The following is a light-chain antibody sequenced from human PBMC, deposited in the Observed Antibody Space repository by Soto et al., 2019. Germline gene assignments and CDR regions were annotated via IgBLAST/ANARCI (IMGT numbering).Light chain of an antibody. V-gene: IGKV3-20*01. J-gene: IGKJ1*01. CDR2: GAS. CDR1: QTVNSNY. CDR3: QQYGSSPPT. Sequence: EIVLTQSPGTLSLSPGERGTLSCIASQTVNSNYVAWYQRKPGQAPRLLIYGASNRATDIPHRFSGSGSGTVFTLTITRLEPEDFAVYYCQQYGSSPPTFGQGTKVEIK.